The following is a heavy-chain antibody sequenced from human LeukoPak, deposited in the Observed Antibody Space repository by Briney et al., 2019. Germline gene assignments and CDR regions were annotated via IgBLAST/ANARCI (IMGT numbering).Heavy chain of an antibody. D-gene: IGHD5-18*01. Sequence: GASVKVSCKASGYTFTSYYMHWVRQAPGQGLEWMGIINPSGGSTSYAQKFQGRVTMTRDTSTSTVYMELSSLRSEDTAVYYCARDLFAADTAMVGDYYYYGMDVWGQGTTVTVSS. CDR1: GYTFTSYY. CDR3: ARDLFAADTAMVGDYYYYGMDV. CDR2: INPSGGST. J-gene: IGHJ6*02. V-gene: IGHV1-46*01.